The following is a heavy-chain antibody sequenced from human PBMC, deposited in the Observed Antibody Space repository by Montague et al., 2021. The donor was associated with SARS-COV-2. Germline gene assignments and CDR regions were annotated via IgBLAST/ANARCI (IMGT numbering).Heavy chain of an antibody. CDR1: GGSVSSINW. J-gene: IGHJ4*02. CDR2: IHHTEIT. Sequence: SETLSLTCAVSGGSVSSINWWRWVRQPPGMVLEWLAEIHHTEITNFNPSLRSRVSISLDTSKNQFSLTLNSVTAADTAIYYCASHPVFQQLYSWGQGTLVSVSS. V-gene: IGHV4-4*02. D-gene: IGHD6-13*01. CDR3: ASHPVFQQLYS.